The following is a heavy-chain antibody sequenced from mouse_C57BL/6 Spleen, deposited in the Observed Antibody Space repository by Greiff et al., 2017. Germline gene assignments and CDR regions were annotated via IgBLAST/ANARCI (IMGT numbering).Heavy chain of an antibody. J-gene: IGHJ4*01. D-gene: IGHD2-1*01. CDR1: GYTFTDYY. CDR2: INPNNGGT. CDR3: ARGGTPIYYGNYYAMDY. Sequence: EVQLQQSGPELVKPGASVKISCKASGYTFTDYYMNWVKQSHGKSLEWIGDINPNNGGTSYNQKFKGKATLTVDKSSSTAYMELRSLTSEDSAVYYCARGGTPIYYGNYYAMDYWGQGTSVTVSS. V-gene: IGHV1-26*01.